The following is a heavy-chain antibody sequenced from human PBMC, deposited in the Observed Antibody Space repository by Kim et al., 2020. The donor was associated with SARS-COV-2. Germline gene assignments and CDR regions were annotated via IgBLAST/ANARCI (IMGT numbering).Heavy chain of an antibody. V-gene: IGHV4-59*13. D-gene: IGHD2-21*02. CDR1: GGSISSYY. Sequence: SETLSLTCTVSGGSISSYYWSWIRQPPGKGLEWIGYIYYSGSTNYNPSLKSRVTISVDTSKNQFSLKLSSVTAADTAVYYCARRVVTPHHWYFDLWGRGTLVTVSS. CDR3: ARRVVTPHHWYFDL. CDR2: IYYSGST. J-gene: IGHJ2*01.